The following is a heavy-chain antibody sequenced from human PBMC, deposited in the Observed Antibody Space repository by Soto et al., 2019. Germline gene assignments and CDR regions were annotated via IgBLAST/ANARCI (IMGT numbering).Heavy chain of an antibody. D-gene: IGHD3-22*01. J-gene: IGHJ6*02. Sequence: ASVKGSCKASGYTFTSYGISWVRQAPGQGLEWMGWISAYNGNTNYAQKLQGRVTMTTDTSTSTAYMELRSLRSDDTAVYYCARAAGGYYYDSSGYYWPYYYYGMDVWGQGTTVTVSS. CDR3: ARAAGGYYYDSSGYYWPYYYYGMDV. V-gene: IGHV1-18*01. CDR2: ISAYNGNT. CDR1: GYTFTSYG.